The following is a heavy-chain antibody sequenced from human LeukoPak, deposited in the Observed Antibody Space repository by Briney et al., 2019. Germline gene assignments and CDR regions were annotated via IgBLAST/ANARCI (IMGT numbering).Heavy chain of an antibody. CDR2: IIPIFGTA. CDR1: GGTFSSYA. V-gene: IGHV1-69*05. CDR3: ARSVAVPAAPFQH. J-gene: IGHJ1*01. D-gene: IGHD2-2*01. Sequence: ASVKVSCKASGGTFSSYAISWVRQAPGQGLEWMGGIIPIFGTANYAQKFQGRVTITTDESTSTAYMELSILRSEDTAVYYCARSVAVPAAPFQHWGQGTLVTVSS.